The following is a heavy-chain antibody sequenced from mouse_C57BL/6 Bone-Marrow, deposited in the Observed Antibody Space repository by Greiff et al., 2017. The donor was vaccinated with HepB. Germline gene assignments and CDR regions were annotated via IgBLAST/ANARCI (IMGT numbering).Heavy chain of an antibody. V-gene: IGHV1-82*01. CDR1: GYAFSSSW. CDR2: IYPGDGDT. J-gene: IGHJ4*01. Sequence: QVHVKQSGPELVKPGASVKISCKASGYAFSSSWMNWVKQRPGKGLEWIGRIYPGDGDTNYNGKFMGKATLTADQSSSTAYMQLSSLTSEDAAVYFCARALYHPTGYYYAMDYWGQGTSVTVSS. CDR3: ARALYHPTGYYYAMDY. D-gene: IGHD1-1*01.